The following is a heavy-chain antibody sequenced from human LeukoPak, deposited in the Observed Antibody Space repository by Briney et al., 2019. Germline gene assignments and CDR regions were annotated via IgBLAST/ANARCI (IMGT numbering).Heavy chain of an antibody. D-gene: IGHD4-17*01. V-gene: IGHV3-30-3*01. J-gene: IGHJ4*02. CDR2: ISYDGGNK. CDR1: GFTFSSYA. CDR3: ARGQTTARAVDY. Sequence: GGSLRLSCAASGFTFSSYAMHWVRQAPGKGLEWVAVISYDGGNKYYADSVKGRFTISRDNSKNTLYLQMNSLRAEDTAVYYCARGQTTARAVDYWGQGTLVTVSS.